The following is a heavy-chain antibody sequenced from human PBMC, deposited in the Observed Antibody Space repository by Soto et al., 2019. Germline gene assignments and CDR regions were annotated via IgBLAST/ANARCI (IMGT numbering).Heavy chain of an antibody. CDR2: ISAYNGNT. CDR3: AREGGNIVVVLAARVVGIAARNWFDP. V-gene: IGHV1-18*01. D-gene: IGHD2-2*01. Sequence: QVQLVQSGAEVKKPGASVKVSCKASGYTFTSYGISWVRQAPGQGLEWMGWISAYNGNTNYAQKLQGRVTMTTDTSTSTAYMELRSLRSDDTAVYYCAREGGNIVVVLAARVVGIAARNWFDPWGQGTLVTVSS. CDR1: GYTFTSYG. J-gene: IGHJ5*02.